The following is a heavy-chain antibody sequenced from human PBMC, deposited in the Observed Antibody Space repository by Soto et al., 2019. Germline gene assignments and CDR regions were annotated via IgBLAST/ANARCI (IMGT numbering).Heavy chain of an antibody. D-gene: IGHD3-9*01. Sequence: PSETLSLTCTVSGGSISSSSYYWGWIRQPPGKGLEWIGSIYYSGSTYYNPSLKSRVTISVDTSKNQFSLKLSSVTAADTAVYYCARILRYFDWLPNVYGMDVWGQGTTVTVS. CDR2: IYYSGST. J-gene: IGHJ6*02. CDR1: GGSISSSSYY. V-gene: IGHV4-39*01. CDR3: ARILRYFDWLPNVYGMDV.